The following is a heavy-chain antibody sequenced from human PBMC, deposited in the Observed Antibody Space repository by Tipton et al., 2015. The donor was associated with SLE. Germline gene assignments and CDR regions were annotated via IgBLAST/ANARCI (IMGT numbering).Heavy chain of an antibody. CDR1: GGPFSGYY. J-gene: IGHJ4*02. V-gene: IGHV4-34*01. CDR2: INHSGST. Sequence: TLSLTCAVYGGPFSGYYWSWIRQPPGKGLEWIGEINHSGSTNYNPSHKSRVTISVDTSKNQFSLKLSSVTAADTAVYCCARQGVDSGRYDDYWGQGTLVTVSS. D-gene: IGHD1-26*01. CDR3: ARQGVDSGRYDDY.